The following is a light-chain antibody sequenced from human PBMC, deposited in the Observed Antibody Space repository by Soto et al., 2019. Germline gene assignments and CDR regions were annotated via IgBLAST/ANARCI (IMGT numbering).Light chain of an antibody. Sequence: SYELTQPPSVSVSPGQTASITCSGAKLGDKYACWYQQKPGQSPVLVIYQDSKRPSGIPERFSGSNSGNTATLTISGTQGMDEADYYCQAWDSSTDVVFGGGTKVTVL. CDR1: KLGDKY. CDR3: QAWDSSTDVV. J-gene: IGLJ2*01. CDR2: QDS. V-gene: IGLV3-1*01.